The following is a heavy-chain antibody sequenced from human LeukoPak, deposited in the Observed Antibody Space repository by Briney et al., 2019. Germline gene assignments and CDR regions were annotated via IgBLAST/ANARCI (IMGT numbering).Heavy chain of an antibody. D-gene: IGHD3-10*01. J-gene: IGHJ4*02. V-gene: IGHV1-18*01. CDR3: ARGSYGDY. Sequence: ASVKVSCKASGYTFTSYGISWVRQAPGQGLEWMGWISTYNGNTNYAQKVQGRVTMTTDTSTSTAYVEVRSLTSDDTAVYYCARGSYGDYWGQGTQVTVSS. CDR1: GYTFTSYG. CDR2: ISTYNGNT.